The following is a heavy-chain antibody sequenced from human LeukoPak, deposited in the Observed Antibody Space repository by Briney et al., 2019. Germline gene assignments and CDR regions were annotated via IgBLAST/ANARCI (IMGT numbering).Heavy chain of an antibody. J-gene: IGHJ3*02. CDR3: AKSNGYGLIDI. CDR1: GGSFSGYY. V-gene: IGHV4-34*01. CDR2: INHSGST. D-gene: IGHD3-22*01. Sequence: PSETLPLTCAVYGGSFSGYYWSWIRQPPGKGLEWIGEINHSGSTNYNPSLKSRVTISVDTSKNQFSLKLNSVTAADTAVYYCAKSNGYGLIDIWGQGTMVTVSS.